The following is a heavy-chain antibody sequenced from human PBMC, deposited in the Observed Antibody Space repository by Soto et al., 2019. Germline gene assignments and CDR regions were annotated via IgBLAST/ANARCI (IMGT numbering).Heavy chain of an antibody. CDR1: GGTFSSYA. J-gene: IGHJ5*02. CDR3: GRGRARCSGGSCYPPSWFDP. CDR2: IIPIFGTA. D-gene: IGHD2-15*01. Sequence: QVQLVQSGAEVKKPGSSVKVSCKASGGTFSSYAISWVRQAPGQGLEWMGGIIPIFGTANYAQKFQGRVTITADKSTSTAYMELSSLRSEDTAVYYCGRGRARCSGGSCYPPSWFDPWGQGTLVTVSS. V-gene: IGHV1-69*06.